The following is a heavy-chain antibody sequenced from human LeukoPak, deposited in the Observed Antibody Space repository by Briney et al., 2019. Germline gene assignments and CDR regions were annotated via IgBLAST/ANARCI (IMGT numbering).Heavy chain of an antibody. Sequence: GGSLRLSCAASGFTFSSYSMNWVRQAPGKGLEWVSYISSSSSTIYYADSVKGRFTISRDNAKNSLYLQMNSLRAEDTAVYYCARAVTGTTIFLDYWGQGTLVTVSS. CDR2: ISSSSSTI. CDR1: GFTFSSYS. CDR3: ARAVTGTTIFLDY. J-gene: IGHJ4*02. D-gene: IGHD1-7*01. V-gene: IGHV3-48*01.